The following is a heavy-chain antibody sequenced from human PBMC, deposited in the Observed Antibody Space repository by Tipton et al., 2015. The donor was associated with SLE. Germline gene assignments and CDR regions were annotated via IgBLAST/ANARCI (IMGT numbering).Heavy chain of an antibody. Sequence: LRLSCTVSGGSLSSYYWSWIRQPAGKGLEWIGRIYASGSTEYNPSLKSRVTISVDPSKNQFSLRLTSLTAADTAVYYCARVVYSFSYAFDIWGQGTLVTVSS. CDR3: ARVVYSFSYAFDI. CDR1: GGSLSSYY. V-gene: IGHV4-4*07. J-gene: IGHJ3*02. CDR2: IYASGST. D-gene: IGHD6-13*01.